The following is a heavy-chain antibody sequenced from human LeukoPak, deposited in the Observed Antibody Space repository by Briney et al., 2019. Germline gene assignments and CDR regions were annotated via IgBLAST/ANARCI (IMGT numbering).Heavy chain of an antibody. CDR3: ERNTGQTSGYSYGFNY. CDR2: ISGNGGST. J-gene: IGHJ4*02. V-gene: IGHV3-23*01. Sequence: PGGSLRLSCAASGFTFSIYAMSWVRQAPGKGLEWVSDISGNGGSTYYADSVKGRFTISRDNSKITLFLQMNSLRAEDTALYYCERNTGQTSGYSYGFNYWGQGTLVTVSS. CDR1: GFTFSIYA. D-gene: IGHD5-18*01.